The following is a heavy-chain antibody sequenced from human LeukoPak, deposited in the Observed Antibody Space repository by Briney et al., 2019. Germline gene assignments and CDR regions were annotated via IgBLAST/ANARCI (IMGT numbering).Heavy chain of an antibody. CDR2: IYYSGST. J-gene: IGHJ4*02. CDR3: ARRRGYYDILTGPNDYYFDY. CDR1: GGSISSYY. Sequence: SETLSLTCTVSGGSISSYYWTWIRQPPGKGLEWIGYIYYSGSTNYNPSLKSRVTISVDTSKNQFSLKLTSVTAADTAVYYCARRRGYYDILTGPNDYYFDYWGQGTLVTVSS. D-gene: IGHD3-9*01. V-gene: IGHV4-59*01.